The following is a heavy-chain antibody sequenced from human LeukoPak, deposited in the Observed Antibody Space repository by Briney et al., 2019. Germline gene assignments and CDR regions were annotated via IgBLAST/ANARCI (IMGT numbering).Heavy chain of an antibody. CDR1: GFTFSSYR. J-gene: IGHJ4*02. Sequence: PGGSLRLSCAASGFTFSSYRIHWVRQAPGKGLVWVSRINSDGSSTSYADSVKGRFTISRDNAKNTLYLQMNSLRAEDTAVYYCARGRLRGDFDYWGQGTLVTVFS. D-gene: IGHD2-21*01. V-gene: IGHV3-74*01. CDR3: ARGRLRGDFDY. CDR2: INSDGSST.